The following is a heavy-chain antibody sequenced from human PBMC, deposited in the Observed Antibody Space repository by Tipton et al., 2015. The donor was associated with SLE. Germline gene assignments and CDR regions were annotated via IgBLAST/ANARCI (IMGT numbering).Heavy chain of an antibody. Sequence: QLVQSGPEVKKPGASVIVSCKASGYNFKNYGISWVRQAPGQGIEWMGWISDYNGNRKYAQKFQGRVTMTTDTSTTTAFLELRSLRSDDTAVYYCARMFGRPGTPSLDHWGQGTLVAVSS. CDR1: GYNFKNYG. V-gene: IGHV1-18*01. D-gene: IGHD3-16*01. CDR3: ARMFGRPGTPSLDH. CDR2: ISDYNGNR. J-gene: IGHJ5*02.